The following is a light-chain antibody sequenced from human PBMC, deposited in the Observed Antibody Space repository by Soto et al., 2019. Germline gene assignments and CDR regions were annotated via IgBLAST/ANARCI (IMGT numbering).Light chain of an antibody. J-gene: IGLJ2*01. CDR1: SSDVRSYNY. CDR2: GVS. CDR3: STYTSTTPLGV. Sequence: QSALTQPPSASGSPGQSITISCTGISSDVRSYNYVSWYQHHPGQAPKLLVYGVSNRPSGVSNRFSGSKSANTASLTISGLQAEDEADYYCSTYTSTTPLGVFGGGTKVTVL. V-gene: IGLV2-14*01.